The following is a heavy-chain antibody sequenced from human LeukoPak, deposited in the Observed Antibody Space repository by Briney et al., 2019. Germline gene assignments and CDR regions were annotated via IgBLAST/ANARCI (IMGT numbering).Heavy chain of an antibody. CDR2: ISSSSSYI. CDR1: GFTFSSYS. Sequence: GGSLRLSCAASGFTFSSYSMNWVRQAPGKGLEWVSSISSSSSYIYYADSVKGRFTISRDNAKNSLYLQMNSLRAEDTAVYYCARDVYDSSNPGAFDIWGQGTMVTVSS. CDR3: ARDVYDSSNPGAFDI. D-gene: IGHD3-22*01. J-gene: IGHJ3*02. V-gene: IGHV3-21*01.